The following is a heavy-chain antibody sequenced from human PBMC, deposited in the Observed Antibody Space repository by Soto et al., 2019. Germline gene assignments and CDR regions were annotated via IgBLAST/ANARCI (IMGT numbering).Heavy chain of an antibody. V-gene: IGHV3-23*01. D-gene: IGHD4-17*01. CDR3: AKGVTTPLMNYYYYYMDV. J-gene: IGHJ6*03. CDR2: ISGSGGST. Sequence: PGGSLRLSCAASGFTFSSYAMSWVRQAPGKGLEWVSAISGSGGSTYYADSVKGRFTISRDNSKNTLYLQMNSLRAEDTAVYYCAKGVTTPLMNYYYYYMDVWGKGTTVTVSS. CDR1: GFTFSSYA.